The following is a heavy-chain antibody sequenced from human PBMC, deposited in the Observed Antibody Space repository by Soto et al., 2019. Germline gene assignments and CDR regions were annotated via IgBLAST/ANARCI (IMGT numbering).Heavy chain of an antibody. V-gene: IGHV4-59*01. CDR1: GGSISSYY. D-gene: IGHD3-10*02. CDR3: ASMIGDPVLSFDS. CDR2: IFYSGST. J-gene: IGHJ5*01. Sequence: QVQLQESGPGLVKPSETLSLTCTVSGGSISSYYWSWIRQPPGKGLEWIGFIFYSGSTRYNPSLKRRVTLPIATSEYQFALKLNSVTAADTAVYYCASMIGDPVLSFDSWGQGTLVAVSS.